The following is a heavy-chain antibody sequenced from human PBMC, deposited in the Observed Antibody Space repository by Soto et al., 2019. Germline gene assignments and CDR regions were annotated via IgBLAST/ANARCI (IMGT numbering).Heavy chain of an antibody. CDR2: IIPIFGTA. J-gene: IGHJ6*02. CDR3: ARDYVPAAPYYYYYGMDV. V-gene: IGHV1-69*13. D-gene: IGHD2-2*01. Sequence: GASVKVSCKASGGTFSSYAISWVRQAPGQGLEWMGGIIPIFGTANYAQKFQGRVTITADESTSTAYMELSSLRSEDTAVYYCARDYVPAAPYYYYYGMDVWGQGTTATVSS. CDR1: GGTFSSYA.